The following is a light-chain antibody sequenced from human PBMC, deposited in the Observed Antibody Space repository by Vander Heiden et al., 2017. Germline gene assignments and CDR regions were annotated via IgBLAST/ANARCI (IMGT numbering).Light chain of an antibody. Sequence: DIQLTQSPSFLSASVGDRVTITCRASQGISSYLAWYQQKPGKAPKLLIYAASTLQRGVKSRFSGSGDGTEVTLTISSLQPEDFATYYCQQRNRDHPIFTFGHGTKVDIK. CDR3: QQRNRDHPIFT. J-gene: IGKJ3*01. CDR2: AAS. CDR1: QGISSY. V-gene: IGKV1-9*01.